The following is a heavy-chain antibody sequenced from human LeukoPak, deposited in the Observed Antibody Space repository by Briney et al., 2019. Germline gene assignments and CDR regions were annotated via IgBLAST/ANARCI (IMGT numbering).Heavy chain of an antibody. CDR1: GYTFTSYG. CDR2: ISAYNGDT. CDR3: ARDQGGYSGFDYDC. D-gene: IGHD5-12*01. Sequence: ASVKVSCKASGYTFTSYGFSWVRQAPGQGLEWMGWISAYNGDTSYAQKFQGRVTMTRDTSISAAYMELSRLRSDDTAVYYCARDQGGYSGFDYDCWGQGTLVTVSS. J-gene: IGHJ4*02. V-gene: IGHV1-18*01.